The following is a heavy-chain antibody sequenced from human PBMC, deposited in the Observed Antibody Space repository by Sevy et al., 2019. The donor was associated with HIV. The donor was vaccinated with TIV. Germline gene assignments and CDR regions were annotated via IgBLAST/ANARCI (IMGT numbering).Heavy chain of an antibody. V-gene: IGHV3-23*01. CDR3: AKTLQKLPFRPHYFDY. J-gene: IGHJ4*02. CDR2: ISATGGST. D-gene: IGHD2-21*02. CDR1: GFTLGSYT. Sequence: GGSLRLSCAASGFTLGSYTMNWVRQAPGKGLEWVASISATGGSTYYADSVKGRFTISRDVSKDMLYLQMNSLTAEDTAIFYCAKTLQKLPFRPHYFDYWGQGTLVTVSS.